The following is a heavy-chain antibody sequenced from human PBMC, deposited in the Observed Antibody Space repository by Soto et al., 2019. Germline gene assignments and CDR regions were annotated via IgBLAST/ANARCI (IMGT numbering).Heavy chain of an antibody. CDR1: GFTFSSYA. V-gene: IGHV3-23*01. CDR2: ISGSGDSK. J-gene: IGHJ4*02. CDR3: AKRAYGSDFDY. D-gene: IGHD3-10*01. Sequence: EVQLLESGGGLVQPVGSLRLSCAASGFTFSSYAMSWVRQAPGKGLEWVSVISGSGDSKYYADSVKGRFTISRDNSKNTLYLQRNSRRVEDTAVYYCAKRAYGSDFDYWGQGTLVTVSS.